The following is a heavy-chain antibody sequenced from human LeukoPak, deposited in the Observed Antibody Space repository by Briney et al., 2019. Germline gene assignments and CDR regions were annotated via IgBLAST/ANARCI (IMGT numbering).Heavy chain of an antibody. CDR3: ARDLGDVSMVRGVMVYFDY. CDR1: GFTFSSYS. CDR2: INWNGGST. J-gene: IGHJ4*02. Sequence: PGGSLRLSCAASGFTFSSYSMNWVRQAPGKGLEWVSGINWNGGSTGYADSVKGRFTISRDNAKNSLYLQMNSLRAEDTALYYCARDLGDVSMVRGVMVYFDYWGQGTLVTVSS. V-gene: IGHV3-20*04. D-gene: IGHD3-10*01.